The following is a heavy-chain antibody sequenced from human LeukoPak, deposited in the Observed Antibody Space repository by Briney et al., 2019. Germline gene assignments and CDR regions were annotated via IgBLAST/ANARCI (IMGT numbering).Heavy chain of an antibody. CDR2: IYTSGST. Sequence: SETLSLTCTVSGGSISSGSYYWSWIRQPAGKGLEWIGRIYTSGSTNYNPSLKSRVNISVDTSKNQFSLKLSSVTAADTAVYYCAREGRYCSSTSCYGEFDYWGQGTLVTVSS. V-gene: IGHV4-61*02. CDR1: GGSISSGSYY. J-gene: IGHJ4*02. D-gene: IGHD2-2*01. CDR3: AREGRYCSSTSCYGEFDY.